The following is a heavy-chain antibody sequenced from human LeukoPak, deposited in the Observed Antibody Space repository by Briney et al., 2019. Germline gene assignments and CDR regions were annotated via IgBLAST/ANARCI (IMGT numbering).Heavy chain of an antibody. J-gene: IGHJ4*02. CDR2: ITSSGSSI. D-gene: IGHD2/OR15-2a*01. CDR1: GFTFSDYY. Sequence: GGSLRLSCAASGFTFSDYYMSWIRQAPGKGLEWVSYITSSGSSIYYADSVKGRFPISRDNAKNSLYLQMTSLRAEDTAVYYCARYFYGNSDYWGQGTLVTVSS. V-gene: IGHV3-11*01. CDR3: ARYFYGNSDY.